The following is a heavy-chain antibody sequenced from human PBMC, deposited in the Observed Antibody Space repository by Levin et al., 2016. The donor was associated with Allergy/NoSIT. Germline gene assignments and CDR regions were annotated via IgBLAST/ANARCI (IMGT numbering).Heavy chain of an antibody. CDR3: ATGGFTY. V-gene: IGHV3-30*09. CDR2: TSYDDSNK. J-gene: IGHJ4*02. D-gene: IGHD2-8*02. CDR1: GFTFSTTA. Sequence: GESLKISCVASGFTFSTTAMTWVRQAPGKGLEWVAVTSYDDSNKYYADSVKGRFAISRDNAKNSVSLQMNSLRIKDTAVYYCATGGFTYWGQGILVTVSS.